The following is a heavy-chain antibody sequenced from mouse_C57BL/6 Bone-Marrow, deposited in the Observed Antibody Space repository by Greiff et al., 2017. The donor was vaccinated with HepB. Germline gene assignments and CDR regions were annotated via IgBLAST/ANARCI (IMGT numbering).Heavy chain of an antibody. CDR2: ISSGSSTI. V-gene: IGHV5-17*01. CDR1: GFTFSDYG. D-gene: IGHD2-4*01. Sequence: EVKVVESGGGLVKPGGSLKLSCAASGFTFSDYGMHWVRQAPEKGLEWVAYISSGSSTIYYADTVKGRFTISRDNDKNTLFLQMNSLKSENTAMYYCGGRGYEYEWYFDYWGQGTTLTVSS. CDR3: GGRGYEYEWYFDY. J-gene: IGHJ2*01.